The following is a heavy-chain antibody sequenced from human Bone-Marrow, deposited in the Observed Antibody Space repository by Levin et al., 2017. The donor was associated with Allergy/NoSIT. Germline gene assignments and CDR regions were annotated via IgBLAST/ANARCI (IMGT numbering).Heavy chain of an antibody. CDR3: SRDSNSSGFYYDFDY. D-gene: IGHD3-22*01. V-gene: IGHV3-48*01. Sequence: ASVKVSCAASGFTFGHYNMNWVRQAPGKGLEWVAYISYHGSTTFYLDSVKGRFTISRDNALNSVYLQMDSPRREDTAVYYCSRDSNSSGFYYDFDYWGRGIQVTVSA. CDR2: ISYHGSTT. J-gene: IGHJ4*02. CDR1: GFTFGHYN.